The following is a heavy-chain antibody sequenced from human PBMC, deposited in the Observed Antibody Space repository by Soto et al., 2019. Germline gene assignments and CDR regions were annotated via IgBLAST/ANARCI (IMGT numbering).Heavy chain of an antibody. V-gene: IGHV1-8*01. J-gene: IGHJ4*02. D-gene: IGHD4-17*01. Sequence: GASVKVSCKASGYTFTSYDINWVRQATGQGLEWMGWMNHNSGNTGYAQKFQGKVTMTRNTSISTAYMELSSLRSEDTAVYYCARGEAGYGDYVGWYYLDYWGKGTLVTVSS. CDR1: GYTFTSYD. CDR2: MNHNSGNT. CDR3: ARGEAGYGDYVGWYYLDY.